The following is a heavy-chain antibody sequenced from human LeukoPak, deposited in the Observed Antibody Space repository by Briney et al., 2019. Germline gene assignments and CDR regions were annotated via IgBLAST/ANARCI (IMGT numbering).Heavy chain of an antibody. Sequence: PGGSLRLSCAASGFIFGNAWMNWVRQAPGKGLEWVGRIKSKTDGGTTDYAAPVKGRFTISRDDSKNTLYLQMNSLKTEDTAMYYCTTDRRIYYDFWSGSFPDAFDIWGQGTMVTVSS. CDR2: IKSKTDGGTT. D-gene: IGHD3-3*01. CDR3: TTDRRIYYDFWSGSFPDAFDI. J-gene: IGHJ3*02. CDR1: GFIFGNAW. V-gene: IGHV3-15*07.